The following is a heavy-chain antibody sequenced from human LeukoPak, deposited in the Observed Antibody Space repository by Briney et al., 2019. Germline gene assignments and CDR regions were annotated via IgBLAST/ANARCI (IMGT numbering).Heavy chain of an antibody. J-gene: IGHJ4*02. CDR2: IKSKTDGGTT. V-gene: IGHV3-15*01. CDR3: TAPRNYYMD. D-gene: IGHD1-7*01. CDR1: GFTFTSYG. Sequence: PGGSLRLSCVASGFTFTSYGMSWVRQAPGKGLEWVGRIKSKTDGGTTDYAAPVKGRFTISRDDSRNTLYLQMNSLKTEVTAVYYCTAPRNYYMDWGQGTLVTVSS.